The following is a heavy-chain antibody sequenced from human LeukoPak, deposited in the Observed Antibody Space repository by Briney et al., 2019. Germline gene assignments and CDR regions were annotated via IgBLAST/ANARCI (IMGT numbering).Heavy chain of an antibody. Sequence: GGSLRLSCAASGFTFSSYWMSWVRQAPGKGLEWMANIKQDGSEKYYVDSVKGRFTISRDNAKNSLYLQMNSLRAEDTAVYYCARVATGYDFWSGYPPVYYYGMDVWGQGTTVTVSS. CDR3: ARVATGYDFWSGYPPVYYYGMDV. J-gene: IGHJ6*02. CDR1: GFTFSSYW. V-gene: IGHV3-7*03. D-gene: IGHD3-3*01. CDR2: IKQDGSEK.